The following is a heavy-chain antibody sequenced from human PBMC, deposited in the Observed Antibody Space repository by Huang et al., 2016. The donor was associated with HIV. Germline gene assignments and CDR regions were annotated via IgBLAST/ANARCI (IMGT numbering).Heavy chain of an antibody. V-gene: IGHV3-21*01. CDR1: GFTFSSYS. CDR3: ASEIAAASIDY. Sequence: EVQLVESGGGLVKPGGSLRLSCAASGFTFSSYSMNWVRQAPGKGLEWVSAISSSSSYIDDADSVKGRFTITRDNAKNSLYLQMNSLRAEDTAVYYCASEIAAASIDYWGQGTLVTVSS. D-gene: IGHD6-13*01. CDR2: ISSSSSYI. J-gene: IGHJ4*02.